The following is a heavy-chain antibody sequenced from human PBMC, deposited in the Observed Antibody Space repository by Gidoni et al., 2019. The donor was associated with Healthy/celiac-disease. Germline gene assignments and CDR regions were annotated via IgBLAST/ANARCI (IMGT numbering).Heavy chain of an antibody. CDR1: GFTVSTVG. V-gene: IGHV3-33*08. CDR2: IWYDGSNK. D-gene: IGHD3-10*01. CDR3: ARDYYGSGSQYYYYGMDV. J-gene: IGHJ6*02. Sequence: QVQLVESGGGVVQPGRSLRLSGAAAGFTVSTVGFHWVRQAPGKGLGWVAVIWYDGSNKYYADSVKGRFTISRDNSKNTLYLQMNSLRAEDTAVYYCARDYYGSGSQYYYYGMDVWGQGTTVTVSS.